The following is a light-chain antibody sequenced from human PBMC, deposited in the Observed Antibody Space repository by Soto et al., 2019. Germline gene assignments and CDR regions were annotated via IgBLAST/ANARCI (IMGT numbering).Light chain of an antibody. J-gene: IGLJ1*01. CDR2: DVS. V-gene: IGLV2-14*03. CDR3: SSYRSITTSYV. Sequence: QSALTQPASVSGSPGQSITISCTGTSNDIGGYNFVSWYQQHPGKAPNLMIYDVSDRPSGVSNRFSGSKSGNTASLTISGLQPEDEADYYCSSYRSITTSYVFGTGTKLTVL. CDR1: SNDIGGYNF.